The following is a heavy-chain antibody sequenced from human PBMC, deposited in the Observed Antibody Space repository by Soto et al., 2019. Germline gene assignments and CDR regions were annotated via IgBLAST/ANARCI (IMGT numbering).Heavy chain of an antibody. CDR2: IKQDGSEK. CDR3: ARDLTERITIFGVVTHDAFDI. CDR1: GFTFISYW. D-gene: IGHD3-3*01. J-gene: IGHJ3*02. Sequence: GGSLRLSCAASGFTFISYWMSWVRQAPGKGLEWVANIKQDGSEKYYVDSVKGRFTISRDNAKNSLYLQMNSLRAEDTAVYYCARDLTERITIFGVVTHDAFDIWGQGTMVTVSS. V-gene: IGHV3-7*01.